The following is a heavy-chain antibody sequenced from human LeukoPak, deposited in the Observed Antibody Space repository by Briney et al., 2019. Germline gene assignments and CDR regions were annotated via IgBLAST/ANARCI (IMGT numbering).Heavy chain of an antibody. Sequence: GGSLRLSCAASGFTFSSYAMSWVRQAPGKGLEWVSAISGSGAGAYYADSVKGRFTISRDNANNSLYLQMNSLRAEDTAVYYCARKDSPKHHIDYWGQGTLVTVSS. V-gene: IGHV3-23*01. D-gene: IGHD2-15*01. CDR2: ISGSGAGA. CDR3: ARKDSPKHHIDY. J-gene: IGHJ4*02. CDR1: GFTFSSYA.